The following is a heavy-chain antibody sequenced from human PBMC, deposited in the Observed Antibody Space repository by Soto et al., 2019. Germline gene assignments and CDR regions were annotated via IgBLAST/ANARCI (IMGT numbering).Heavy chain of an antibody. D-gene: IGHD6-13*01. CDR3: ARRGEPAAGTAVTGKVGFFDY. V-gene: IGHV1-69*01. J-gene: IGHJ4*02. Sequence: QVQLVQSGAEVKKPGSSVKVSCKASGGTFSSYAISWVRQAPGQGLEWMGGIIHIFGTANYAQKCHGRVTITGDESTSTALMEFRSLIAEDMAVYYCARRGEPAAGTAVTGKVGFFDYWGQGTLVTVSS. CDR1: GGTFSSYA. CDR2: IIHIFGTA.